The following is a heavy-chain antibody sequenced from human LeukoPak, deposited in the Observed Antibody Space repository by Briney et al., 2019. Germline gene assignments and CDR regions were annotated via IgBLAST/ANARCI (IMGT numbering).Heavy chain of an antibody. Sequence: GASVTVSCKASGYTFTGYYMHWVRQAPGQGLEWMGWINPNSGDTNYAQQFQGRVTMARDTSISTAYMELSRLRSDDTAVYYCARDFGGCGSTSCRSVGWFDPWGQGTLVTVSS. D-gene: IGHD2-2*01. V-gene: IGHV1-2*02. CDR2: INPNSGDT. J-gene: IGHJ5*02. CDR3: ARDFGGCGSTSCRSVGWFDP. CDR1: GYTFTGYY.